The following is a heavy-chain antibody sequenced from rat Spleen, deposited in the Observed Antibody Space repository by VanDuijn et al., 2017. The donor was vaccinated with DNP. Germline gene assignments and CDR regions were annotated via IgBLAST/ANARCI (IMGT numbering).Heavy chain of an antibody. Sequence: QVQLKESGPGLMQPSETLSLTCTVSGFSLTSNGVGWVRQPLGKGLVWMGTIWAGGSTNYNSAVQSRLTISRDTSKSQVFLKMNSLQTEDTATYYCARYKPGYDYWGQGVMVTVSS. CDR3: ARYKPGYDY. CDR1: GFSLTSNG. D-gene: IGHD4-3*01. J-gene: IGHJ2*01. V-gene: IGHV2-72*01. CDR2: IWAGGST.